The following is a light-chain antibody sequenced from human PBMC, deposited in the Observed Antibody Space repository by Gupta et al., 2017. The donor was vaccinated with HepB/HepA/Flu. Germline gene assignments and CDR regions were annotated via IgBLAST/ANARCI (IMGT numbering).Light chain of an antibody. CDR1: QSLLHSNGYNY. Sequence: DLVMTQSPLSLPVTPGAPASISCRSSQSLLHSNGYNYLDWYLQKPGQSPQLLIYLGSNRASGVPDRFSGSGSGTDFTLKISRVEAEDVGVYYCMQALQTPMTFGQGTKLEIK. J-gene: IGKJ2*01. CDR2: LGS. V-gene: IGKV2-28*01. CDR3: MQALQTPMT.